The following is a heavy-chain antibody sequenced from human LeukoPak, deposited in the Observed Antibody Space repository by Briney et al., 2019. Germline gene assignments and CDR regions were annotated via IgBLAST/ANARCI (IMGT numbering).Heavy chain of an antibody. D-gene: IGHD6-13*01. CDR1: GGSISSYY. V-gene: IGHV4-59*08. J-gene: IGHJ4*02. CDR3: ASTGYSSSWYEGQIDY. Sequence: ASETLSLTCTVSGGSISSYYWSWIRQPPGKGLEWIGYIYYSGSTNYNPSLKSRVTISVDTSKNQFSLKVSSVTAADTAVYYCASTGYSSSWYEGQIDYWGQGTLVTVSS. CDR2: IYYSGST.